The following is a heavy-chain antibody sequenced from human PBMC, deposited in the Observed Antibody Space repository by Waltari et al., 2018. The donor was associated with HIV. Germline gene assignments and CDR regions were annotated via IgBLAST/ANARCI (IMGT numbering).Heavy chain of an antibody. J-gene: IGHJ4*02. Sequence: QVHVAQSEPQVKPYGASVEVSCTASAYTFTGYFIPWVRQAPGEGPVWLGRLNPNSGGTHFAQRFQGRITMTWDPSTNTAYMELTGLRFDDTGLYYCARQLCSSRLCISGYDFWGQGTRVTVSS. D-gene: IGHD3-3*01. CDR2: LNPNSGGT. CDR1: AYTFTGYF. CDR3: ARQLCSSRLCISGYDF. V-gene: IGHV1-2*05.